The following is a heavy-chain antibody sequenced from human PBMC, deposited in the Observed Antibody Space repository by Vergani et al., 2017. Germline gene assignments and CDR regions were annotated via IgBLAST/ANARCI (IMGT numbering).Heavy chain of an antibody. Sequence: QMQLVQSGPEVKKPGTSVKVSCKASGFTFTSSAVQWVRQARGQRLEWIGWIVVGSGNTNSAQKFQERATITRDMSTSTAYMELSSLRSEDTAVYYCAAEHRRGIAVAGSYYFDYWGQGTLVTVSS. V-gene: IGHV1-58*01. CDR2: IVVGSGNT. D-gene: IGHD6-19*01. J-gene: IGHJ4*02. CDR1: GFTFTSSA. CDR3: AAEHRRGIAVAGSYYFDY.